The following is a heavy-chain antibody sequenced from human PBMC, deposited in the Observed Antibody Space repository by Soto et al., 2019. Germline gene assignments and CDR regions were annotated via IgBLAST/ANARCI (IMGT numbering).Heavy chain of an antibody. CDR2: ISHDGGSK. Sequence: QVQLVESGGGVVQPGRSLTLSCAASGFTFSNSALHLAGQTGEGLEWVAVISHDGGSKTYADSVKGRFTISRDSSKNTLCLLMNSLRGEDTAVYYCAKRNMAARGSYWDDALDIWGQGTVVTVSS. D-gene: IGHD1-26*01. CDR3: AKRNMAARGSYWDDALDI. V-gene: IGHV3-30*18. CDR1: GFTFSNSA. J-gene: IGHJ3*02.